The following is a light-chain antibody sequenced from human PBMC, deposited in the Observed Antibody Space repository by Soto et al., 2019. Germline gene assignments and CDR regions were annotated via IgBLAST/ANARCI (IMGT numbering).Light chain of an antibody. V-gene: IGKV3-20*01. CDR3: QQYGSSPFT. CDR2: GAS. CDR1: QSVSSSY. Sequence: VFTQSPGTLSLSPGERATLSCRASQSVSSSYLAWYQQKPGQAPRLLIYGASSRATGIPDRFSGSGSGIDFTLTISRXEPEDFAVYYCQQYGSSPFTFGPGTKVDIK. J-gene: IGKJ3*01.